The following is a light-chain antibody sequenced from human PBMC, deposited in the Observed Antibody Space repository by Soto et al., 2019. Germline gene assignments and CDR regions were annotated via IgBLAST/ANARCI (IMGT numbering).Light chain of an antibody. J-gene: IGKJ4*01. CDR3: QKRSNWVT. CDR1: QSVTKY. CDR2: DAS. V-gene: IGKV3-11*01. Sequence: EIVLTQSPDTLSLSPGERATLSCRASQSVTKYLAWYQQKPGQAPRLLIYDASHRATGVPARFSGSGSWTDFTLTISSLEPEYFAVHYGQKRSNWVTFGGGHKVEMK.